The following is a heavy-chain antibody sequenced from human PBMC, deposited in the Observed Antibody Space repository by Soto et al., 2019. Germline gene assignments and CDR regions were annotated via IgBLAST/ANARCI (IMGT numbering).Heavy chain of an antibody. CDR2: INHSGST. J-gene: IGHJ5*02. CDR3: ARGVNFWSGYKGWFDP. Sequence: TLSLTCAVYGGSFSGYYWSLIRHPPGKGLEWIGEINHSGSTNYNPSLKSRVTISVDTSKNQFSLKLSSVTAADTAVYYCARGVNFWSGYKGWFDPWGQGTLVTVYS. D-gene: IGHD3-3*01. CDR1: GGSFSGYY. V-gene: IGHV4-34*01.